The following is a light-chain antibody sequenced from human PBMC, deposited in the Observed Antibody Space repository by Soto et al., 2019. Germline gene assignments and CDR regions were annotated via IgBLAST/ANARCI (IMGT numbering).Light chain of an antibody. CDR3: QQYNDWPYP. CDR1: QSVRSN. J-gene: IGKJ2*01. V-gene: IGKV3-15*01. Sequence: EIVMTQSPATLSVSPGERATLSCRASQSVRSNFAWYQQRPGQAPRLLIYGASTRATGVPARFSGSGSGTEFTLTISSLQSEDFAVYYCQQYNDWPYPFGQGTKLEIK. CDR2: GAS.